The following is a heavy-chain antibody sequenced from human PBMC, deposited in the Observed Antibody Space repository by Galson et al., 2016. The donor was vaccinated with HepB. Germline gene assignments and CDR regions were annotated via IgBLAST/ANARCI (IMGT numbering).Heavy chain of an antibody. CDR2: DTT. J-gene: IGHJ4*02. V-gene: IGHV3-64D*06. Sequence: SLRLSCAASGFTFSTYVIHWVRQAPGKGPEYVGDTTYYAESVKGRFTISRDNSKNTLYLQMSSLRTEDTAVYYCVRGTTGTPGLESWGQGTLVTVSS. CDR3: VRGTTGTPGLES. D-gene: IGHD1-1*01. CDR1: GFTFSTYV.